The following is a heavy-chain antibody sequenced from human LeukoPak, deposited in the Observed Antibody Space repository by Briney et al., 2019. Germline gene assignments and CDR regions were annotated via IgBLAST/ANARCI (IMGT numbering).Heavy chain of an antibody. D-gene: IGHD1-7*01. Sequence: GGSLRLSCAASGFTFSSYWMHWVRQAPGKGLVWVSRINTDGSSTSYADSVKGRFTISRDNAKNTLYLQMNSLRAEDTAVYYCASCPITGTTKYYYYYMDVWGKGTTVTVSS. CDR1: GFTFSSYW. CDR2: INTDGSST. CDR3: ASCPITGTTKYYYYYMDV. J-gene: IGHJ6*03. V-gene: IGHV3-74*01.